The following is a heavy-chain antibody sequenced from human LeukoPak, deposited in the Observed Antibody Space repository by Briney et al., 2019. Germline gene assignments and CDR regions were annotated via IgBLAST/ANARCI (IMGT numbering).Heavy chain of an antibody. CDR1: GGTFSSYA. CDR2: IIPIFGTA. Sequence: ASVKVSCKASGGTFSSYAISWVRQAPGQGLEWMGGIIPIFGTANYAQKFQGRVTITADESTSTAHMELSSLRSEDTAVYYCARDIVVVPAAIEEVGYYYYGMDVWGQGTTVTVSS. D-gene: IGHD2-2*01. J-gene: IGHJ6*02. V-gene: IGHV1-69*13. CDR3: ARDIVVVPAAIEEVGYYYYGMDV.